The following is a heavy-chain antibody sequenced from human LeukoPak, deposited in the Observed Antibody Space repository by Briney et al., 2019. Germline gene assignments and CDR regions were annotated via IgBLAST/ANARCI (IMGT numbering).Heavy chain of an antibody. CDR3: AKYGRSGYSSGMDV. V-gene: IGHV3-23*01. Sequence: GSLRLSCAASGFTFSSYAMSWVRQAPGKGLEWVSTINVSGGSTYYADSVKGRFTISRDNSKNTLYLQMNSLRAEDMAIYYCAKYGRSGYSSGMDVWGQGTTVTVSS. CDR1: GFTFSSYA. J-gene: IGHJ6*02. CDR2: INVSGGST. D-gene: IGHD2-15*01.